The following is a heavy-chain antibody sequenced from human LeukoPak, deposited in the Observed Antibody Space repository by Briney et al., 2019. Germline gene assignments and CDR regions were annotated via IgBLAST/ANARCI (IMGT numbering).Heavy chain of an antibody. V-gene: IGHV4-31*03. J-gene: IGHJ4*02. CDR3: ARSDTAMVDY. CDR1: GGSISSGGYY. CDR2: TYYSGST. D-gene: IGHD5-18*01. Sequence: PSETLSLTCTVSGGSISSGGYYWSWIRQHPGKGLEWIGYTYYSGSTYYNPSLKSRVTISVDTSKNQFSLKLSSVTAADTAVYYCARSDTAMVDYWGQGTLVTVSS.